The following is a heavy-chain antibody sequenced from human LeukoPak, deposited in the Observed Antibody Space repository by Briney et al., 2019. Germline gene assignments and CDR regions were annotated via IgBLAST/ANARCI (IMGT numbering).Heavy chain of an antibody. CDR1: GYTFTSYD. J-gene: IGHJ6*02. CDR2: MNPNSGNT. V-gene: IGHV1-8*01. Sequence: GASVKVSCKASGYTFTSYDINWVRQATGQGLEWMGWMNPNSGNTGNAQKFQGRVTMTRNTSISTECRGLSSLRSEDTAVYYCARGGGGYYGSGSYYSRHYYYGMDVWGQGTTVTVSS. D-gene: IGHD3-10*01. CDR3: ARGGGGYYGSGSYYSRHYYYGMDV.